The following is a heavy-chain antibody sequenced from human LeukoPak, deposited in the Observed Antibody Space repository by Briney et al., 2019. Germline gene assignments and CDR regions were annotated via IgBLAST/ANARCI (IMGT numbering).Heavy chain of an antibody. CDR2: IYYSGST. D-gene: IGHD5-24*01. V-gene: IGHV4-59*01. CDR3: ARHGYKGLAP. Sequence: SETLSLTCTVSGGSINSYHGSWIRQPPGRGVEWIVYIYYSGSTSYTPSLKSPVTISVAPSNNQFSLNLSSVTAADTAMYYCARHGYKGLAPWGQGTLVTVSS. CDR1: GGSINSYH. J-gene: IGHJ5*02.